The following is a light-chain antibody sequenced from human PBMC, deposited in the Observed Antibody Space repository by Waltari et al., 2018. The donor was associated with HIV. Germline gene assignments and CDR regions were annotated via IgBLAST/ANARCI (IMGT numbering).Light chain of an antibody. J-gene: IGKJ5*01. CDR3: QQTYGTPD. CDR2: ATS. CDR1: QGISTY. V-gene: IGKV1-39*01. Sequence: DIQMTQSPSSLSASVVDTVTIACRASQGISTYLNWYQHKPGRAPRLIIYATSSLESGVPSRFSGTGSGTDFSLTISNLQPEDFATYYCQQTYGTPDFGQGTRLDIK.